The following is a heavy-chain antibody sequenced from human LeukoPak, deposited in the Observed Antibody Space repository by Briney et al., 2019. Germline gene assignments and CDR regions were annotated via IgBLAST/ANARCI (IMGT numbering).Heavy chain of an antibody. V-gene: IGHV3-48*04. CDR3: ARVLRGAPDY. CDR1: GFTFSSYG. D-gene: IGHD3-10*01. Sequence: GGTLRLSCGASGFTFSSYGMSWVRQAPGKGLEWVSYISSSGSTIYYADSVKGRFTISRDNAKNSLYLQMNSLRAEDTAVYYCARVLRGAPDYWGQGTLVTVSS. J-gene: IGHJ4*02. CDR2: ISSSGSTI.